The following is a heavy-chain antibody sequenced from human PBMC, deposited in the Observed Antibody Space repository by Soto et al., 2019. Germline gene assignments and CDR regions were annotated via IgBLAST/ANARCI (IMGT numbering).Heavy chain of an antibody. CDR3: ARCSSTSCYVLASFDY. Sequence: EVELVEYGGGVVRPGGSLRLSCAASGFTFDDYAMSWVRQGPGKGLEWVASINWNAGSTTYADSVKGRFTISRDNAKNSLYLQINSLRADDTGLYYCARCSSTSCYVLASFDYWGQGTLVTVSS. CDR1: GFTFDDYA. J-gene: IGHJ4*02. D-gene: IGHD2-2*01. V-gene: IGHV3-20*04. CDR2: INWNAGST.